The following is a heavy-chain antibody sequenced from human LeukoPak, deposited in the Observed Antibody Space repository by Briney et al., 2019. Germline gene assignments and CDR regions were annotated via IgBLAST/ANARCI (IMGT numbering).Heavy chain of an antibody. CDR2: ITGSGGST. V-gene: IGHV3-23*01. Sequence: GGSLRLSCAASGFTFSSYAMSWVRQAPGKGPEWVSAITGSGGSTYYAHSVKGRFTISRDNSKNTLYLQMNSLRAEDTAVYYCAKGSSSSRPYYFDYWGQGTLVTVSS. CDR1: GFTFSSYA. CDR3: AKGSSSSRPYYFDY. D-gene: IGHD6-6*01. J-gene: IGHJ4*02.